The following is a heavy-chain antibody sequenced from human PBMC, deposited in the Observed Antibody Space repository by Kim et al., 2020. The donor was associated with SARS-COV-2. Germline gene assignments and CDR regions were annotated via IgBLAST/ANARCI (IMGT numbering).Heavy chain of an antibody. CDR1: GGSISSSKW. J-gene: IGHJ3*02. V-gene: IGHV4-4*02. Sequence: SETLSLTCAVSGGSISSSKWWSWVRQPPGKGVECIGEIYHSGSTNYNPSLKSRVTISVDKSKNQFSLKLSSVTAADTAVYYCARYAPYPGAFDIWGQGTMVTVSS. CDR2: IYHSGST. CDR3: ARYAPYPGAFDI.